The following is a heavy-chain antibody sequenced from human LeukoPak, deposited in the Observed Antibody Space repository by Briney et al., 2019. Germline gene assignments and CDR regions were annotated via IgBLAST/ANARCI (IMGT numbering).Heavy chain of an antibody. Sequence: PSETLSLTCTVSGGSISSYYWSWIRQPAGKGLEWIGRIYTSGSTNYNPSLKSRVTMSVDTSKNQFSLKLSSVTAADTAVYYCARSQIAAAHYYYYMDVWGKGTTVTVSS. CDR3: ARSQIAAAHYYYYMDV. CDR2: IYTSGST. D-gene: IGHD6-13*01. J-gene: IGHJ6*03. V-gene: IGHV4-4*07. CDR1: GGSISSYY.